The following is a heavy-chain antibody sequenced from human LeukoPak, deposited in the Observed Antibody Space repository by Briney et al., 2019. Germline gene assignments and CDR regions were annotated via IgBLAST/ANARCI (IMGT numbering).Heavy chain of an antibody. J-gene: IGHJ3*02. V-gene: IGHV1-69*06. CDR3: ARTADWGYYDTSRYHFSHAFDI. CDR2: IIPIFGTA. CDR1: GGTFSSYA. D-gene: IGHD3-22*01. Sequence: ASVKVSCKASGGTFSSYAISWVRQAPGPGLEWRGGIIPIFGTANYAQKFQGRVTITADRSTSTAYMALGRLGARDSRGCYCARTADWGYYDTSRYHFSHAFDIWGQGTMVPVSS.